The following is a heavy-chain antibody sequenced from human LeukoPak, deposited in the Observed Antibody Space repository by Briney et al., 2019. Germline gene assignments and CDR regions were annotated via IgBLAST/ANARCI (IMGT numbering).Heavy chain of an antibody. V-gene: IGHV3-23*01. J-gene: IGHJ4*02. Sequence: GGSLRLSCAASGFTFSSYTMSWVRQAPGKGLEWVSTITTSDGNTYYADSVKGRFTVSRDNSKNTLYLQMNSLRAEDTAIYYCANPYYWGQGTLVTVSS. CDR3: ANPYY. CDR2: ITTSDGNT. CDR1: GFTFSSYT.